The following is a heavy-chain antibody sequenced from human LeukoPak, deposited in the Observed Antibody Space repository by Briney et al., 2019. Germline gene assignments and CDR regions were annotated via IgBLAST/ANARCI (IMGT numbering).Heavy chain of an antibody. D-gene: IGHD3-10*02. CDR3: AELGITMIGGV. CDR2: ISGSNSYI. V-gene: IGHV3-21*01. Sequence: GGSLRLSCAASGFTFSSYSMNWVRQAPGKGLEWVSSISGSNSYIYYADSMKGRFTISRDNAKNSLYLQMNSLRAVDTAVYYCAELGITMIGGVWGKGTTVTISS. J-gene: IGHJ6*03. CDR1: GFTFSSYS.